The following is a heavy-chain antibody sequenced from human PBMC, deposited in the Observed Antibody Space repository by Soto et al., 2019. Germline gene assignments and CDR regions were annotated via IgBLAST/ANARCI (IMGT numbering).Heavy chain of an antibody. D-gene: IGHD2-2*01. J-gene: IGHJ5*02. Sequence: ASVKVSCKASGGTFSSYAISWVRQAPGQGLEWMGGIIPIFGTANYAQKFQGRVTITADESTSTAYMELSSLRSEDTAAYYCARDSCSSTSCYFREYNWFDPWGQGTLVTVSS. CDR2: IIPIFGTA. CDR3: ARDSCSSTSCYFREYNWFDP. CDR1: GGTFSSYA. V-gene: IGHV1-69*13.